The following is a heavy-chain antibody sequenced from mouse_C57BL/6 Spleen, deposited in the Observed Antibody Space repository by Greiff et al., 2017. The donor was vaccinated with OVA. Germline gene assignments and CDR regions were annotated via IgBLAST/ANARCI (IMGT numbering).Heavy chain of an antibody. V-gene: IGHV7-3*01. D-gene: IGHD2-12*01. CDR3: ARYYEDFDV. Sequence: EVKLVESGGGLVQPGGSLSLSCAASGFTFTDYYMSWVRQPPGKALEWLGFIRNKANGYTTEYSVSVKGRFTISRDNSQSILYLQMNALRAEDSATYYCARYYEDFDVWGTGTTVTVSS. CDR1: GFTFTDYY. J-gene: IGHJ1*03. CDR2: IRNKANGYTT.